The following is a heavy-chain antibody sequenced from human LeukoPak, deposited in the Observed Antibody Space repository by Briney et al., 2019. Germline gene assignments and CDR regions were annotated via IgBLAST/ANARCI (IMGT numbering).Heavy chain of an antibody. V-gene: IGHV3-23*01. D-gene: IGHD6-19*01. CDR1: GFTFSSYA. CDR3: ARRGSQWLTNGGYFDY. CDR2: ISGSGGST. Sequence: GGSLRLSCAASGFTFSSYAMSWVRQAPGKGLEWVSAISGSGGSTYYADSVKGRFTISRDNSKNTLYLQMNSLRAEDTAVYYCARRGSQWLTNGGYFDYWGRGTLVTVSS. J-gene: IGHJ4*02.